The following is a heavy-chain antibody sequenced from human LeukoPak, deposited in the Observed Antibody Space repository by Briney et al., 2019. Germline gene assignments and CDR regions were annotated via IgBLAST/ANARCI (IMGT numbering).Heavy chain of an antibody. CDR2: VNNDGSST. J-gene: IGHJ4*02. CDR3: ASQPY. V-gene: IGHV3-74*01. Sequence: GGSLRLSCAASGFTFSHYSMNWVRQAPGKGLVWVSRVNNDGSSTSYADSVKGRFTISRDNAKNTLYLQMNSLGAEDTAMYYCASQPYWGQGTLVTVSS. CDR1: GFTFSHYS.